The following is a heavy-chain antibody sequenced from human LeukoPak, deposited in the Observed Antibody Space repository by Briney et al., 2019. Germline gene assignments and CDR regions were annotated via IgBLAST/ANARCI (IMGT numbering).Heavy chain of an antibody. CDR3: ARATYSGIVVVPAAMRYYYYGMDV. V-gene: IGHV4-59*12. D-gene: IGHD2-2*01. J-gene: IGHJ6*02. CDR2: IYYSGST. Sequence: SETLSLTCTVSGGSISSYYWSWIRQPPGKGLEWIGYIYYSGSTNYNPSLKSRVTISVDTSKNQFSLKLSSVTAADTAVYYCARATYSGIVVVPAAMRYYYYGMDVWGQGTTVTVSS. CDR1: GGSISSYY.